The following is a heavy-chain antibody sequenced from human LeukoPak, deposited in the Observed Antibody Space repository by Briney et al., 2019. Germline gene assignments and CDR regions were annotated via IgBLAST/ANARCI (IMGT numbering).Heavy chain of an antibody. D-gene: IGHD2-2*01. J-gene: IGHJ5*02. Sequence: NPSETLSLTCTVSGGSISSSSYYWGWIRQPAGKGLEWIGHIYTTGSTNYNPSLKSRVTMSVDTSKNQFSLRLNSVTAADTAVYYCARGHYFSKGQAPNWFDPWGQGTLVTVSS. CDR1: GGSISSSSYY. CDR3: ARGHYFSKGQAPNWFDP. CDR2: IYTTGST. V-gene: IGHV4-61*09.